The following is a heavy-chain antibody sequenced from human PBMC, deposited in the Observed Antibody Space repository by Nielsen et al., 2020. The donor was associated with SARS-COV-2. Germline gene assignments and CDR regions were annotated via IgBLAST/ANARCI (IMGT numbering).Heavy chain of an antibody. J-gene: IGHJ4*02. CDR1: GYTFTGYY. CDR2: IDPNSGGT. D-gene: IGHD3-22*01. Sequence: ASVKVSCKASGYTFTGYYMHWVRQAPGQGLEWMGRIDPNSGGTNYAQKFQGRVTMTRDTSISTAYMELRSLRSDDTAVYYCARVPYYDSSGYSDWWGQGTLVTVSS. V-gene: IGHV1-2*06. CDR3: ARVPYYDSSGYSDW.